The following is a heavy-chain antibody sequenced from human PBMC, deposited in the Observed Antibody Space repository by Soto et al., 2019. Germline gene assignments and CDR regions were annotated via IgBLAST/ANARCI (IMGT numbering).Heavy chain of an antibody. J-gene: IGHJ2*01. CDR1: GFTFSSYA. D-gene: IGHD3-3*01. Sequence: EVQLLESGGGLVQPGGSLRLSCAASGFTFSSYAMSWVRQAPGKGLEWVSAISGSGGSTYYADSVKGRFTISRDNSKNKLYLQMNSLRAADTAVYYCGKGLDLWGVVTNCYFDLWGRGTLVTVSS. CDR3: GKGLDLWGVVTNCYFDL. V-gene: IGHV3-23*01. CDR2: ISGSGGST.